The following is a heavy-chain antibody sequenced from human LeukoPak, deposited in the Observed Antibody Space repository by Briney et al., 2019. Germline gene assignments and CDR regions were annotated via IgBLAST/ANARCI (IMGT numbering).Heavy chain of an antibody. CDR2: IHYSGST. D-gene: IGHD6-19*01. Sequence: SETLSLTCTVSGGSISSRSYYWGWVRQPPGKGLEWPGSIHYSGSTYYAASFKSRVTMSVDTSKNQFSLKLSSVTAADTAVYYCARHYRGALAGTMGAFDIWGQGTMVTVSS. CDR3: ARHYRGALAGTMGAFDI. V-gene: IGHV4-39*01. J-gene: IGHJ3*02. CDR1: GGSISSRSYY.